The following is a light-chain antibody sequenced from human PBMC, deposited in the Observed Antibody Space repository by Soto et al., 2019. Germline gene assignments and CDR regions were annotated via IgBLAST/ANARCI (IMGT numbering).Light chain of an antibody. CDR3: QQYGGSPRT. CDR2: GAS. CDR1: QSINSF. Sequence: EIVLTQSPGTLSLSPGEGATLSCRAGQSINSFLAWYQQRRGQAPRLLIHGASNRATGIPDRFSGSGSGTDFTLTISRLEHEDFEVYYCQQYGGSPRTLGQGTKVDIK. J-gene: IGKJ1*01. V-gene: IGKV3-20*01.